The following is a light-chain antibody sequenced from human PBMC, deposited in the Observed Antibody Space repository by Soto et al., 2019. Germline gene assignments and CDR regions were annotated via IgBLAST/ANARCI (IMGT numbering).Light chain of an antibody. CDR1: QRISSRN. CDR3: QQYSDLPYT. V-gene: IGKV3-20*01. CDR2: GVS. Sequence: EIVLTQSPGTLSLSPRERATLSCRASQRISSRNLAWYQQKPGQAPRLLIYGVSSRVTGIPDRFSGSASVTDFTLTINRLEPEDFAVYYCQQYSDLPYTFGQGTKLEVK. J-gene: IGKJ2*01.